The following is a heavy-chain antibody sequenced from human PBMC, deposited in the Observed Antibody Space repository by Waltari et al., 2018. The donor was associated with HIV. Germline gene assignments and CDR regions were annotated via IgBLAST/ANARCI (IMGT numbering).Heavy chain of an antibody. V-gene: IGHV2-5*02. CDR3: AHNYNYSPGWFDP. CDR1: GFSLSTNGVG. D-gene: IGHD3-16*01. Sequence: QITLQESGPTLVKPTQTHTFSGFSLSTNGVGVGWIRQPPGKALEWLALIYWDDDKHYSPSLKSRLTITKDTSKNQVVLTMTNMDPVDTATYYCAHNYNYSPGWFDPWGQGTLVTVSS. CDR2: IYWDDDK. J-gene: IGHJ5*02.